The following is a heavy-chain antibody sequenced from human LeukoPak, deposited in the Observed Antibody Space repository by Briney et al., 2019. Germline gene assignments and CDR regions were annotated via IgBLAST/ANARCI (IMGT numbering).Heavy chain of an antibody. CDR2: INTDGSST. J-gene: IGHJ4*02. D-gene: IGHD7-27*01. CDR3: AREITTNGGRYFDY. CDR1: GFTFSSYW. Sequence: GGSLRLSCAASGFTFSSYWMHWARQAPGKGLVWVSRINTDGSSTNYADSVKGRFTMSRDNAKNTLYLQMNSLRAEDTAVYSCAREITTNGGRYFDYWGQGTLVTVSS. V-gene: IGHV3-74*01.